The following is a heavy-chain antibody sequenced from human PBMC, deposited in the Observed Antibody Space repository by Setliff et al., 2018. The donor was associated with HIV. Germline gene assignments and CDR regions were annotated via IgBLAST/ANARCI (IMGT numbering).Heavy chain of an antibody. CDR3: ARQGIVYYDSPGDAFDI. J-gene: IGHJ3*02. V-gene: IGHV5-51*01. D-gene: IGHD3-22*01. CDR2: IYPGDSDT. Sequence: EESLKISCKGSGYSFTTYWIGWVRQMPGKGLEWMGMIYPGDSDTRYSPSFQGQVTISADKSISTAYLQWSSLKASDTAVYYCARQGIVYYDSPGDAFDIWGQGTVVTVSS. CDR1: GYSFTTYW.